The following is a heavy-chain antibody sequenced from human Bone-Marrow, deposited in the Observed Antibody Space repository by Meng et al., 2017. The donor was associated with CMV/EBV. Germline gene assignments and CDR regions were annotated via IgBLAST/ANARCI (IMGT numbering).Heavy chain of an antibody. CDR2: IIPIFGTA. J-gene: IGHJ3*02. V-gene: IGHV1-69*05. CDR3: AREFRWELPHPDAFDI. Sequence: SVKVSCKASGGTFSSYAIIWVRQAPGQGLEWMGGIIPIFGTANYAQKFQGRVTITTDESTSTAYMELSSLRSEDTAVYYCAREFRWELPHPDAFDIWGQGEMVNVSS. D-gene: IGHD1-26*01. CDR1: GGTFSSYA.